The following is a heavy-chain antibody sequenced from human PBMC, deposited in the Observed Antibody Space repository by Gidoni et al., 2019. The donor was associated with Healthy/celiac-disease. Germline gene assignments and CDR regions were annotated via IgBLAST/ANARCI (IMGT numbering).Heavy chain of an antibody. J-gene: IGHJ5*02. Sequence: EVQLVQSGAEVKKPGESLKISCKGSGYSSTSYWIGWVRQMPGKGLEWMGIIYPGDSDTRYSPSFQGQVTISADKSISTAYLQWSSLKASDTAMYYCARRGQVAAAGKAGNWFDPWGQGTLVTVSS. D-gene: IGHD6-13*01. CDR2: IYPGDSDT. CDR1: GYSSTSYW. CDR3: ARRGQVAAAGKAGNWFDP. V-gene: IGHV5-51*01.